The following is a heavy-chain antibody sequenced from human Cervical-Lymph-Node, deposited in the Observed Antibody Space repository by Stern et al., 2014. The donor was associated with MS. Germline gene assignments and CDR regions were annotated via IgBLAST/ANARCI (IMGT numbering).Heavy chain of an antibody. J-gene: IGHJ3*02. CDR2: ISYSGTT. CDR1: GGSISSGGYY. CDR3: ERSRMFYGSSGYYPAAFDI. V-gene: IGHV4-31*01. Sequence: QLQLQESGPGLVKPSQTLSLTCTVSGGSISSGGYYWSWIRQHPGKGLEWNGYISYSGTTYYNPSLKSLVTISVDTSKNQFSLKLSSVTAADTAVYFCERSRMFYGSSGYYPAAFDIWGQGTMVTVSS. D-gene: IGHD3-22*01.